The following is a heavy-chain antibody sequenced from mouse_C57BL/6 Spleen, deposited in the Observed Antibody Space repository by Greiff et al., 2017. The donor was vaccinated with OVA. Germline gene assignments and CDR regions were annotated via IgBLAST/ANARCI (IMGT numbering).Heavy chain of an antibody. D-gene: IGHD4-1*01. J-gene: IGHJ1*03. CDR3: ARAHWDGGYFDV. V-gene: IGHV5-16*01. Sequence: EVKVVESEGGLVQPGSSMKLSCTASGFTFSDYYMAWVRQVPEKGLEWVANINYDGSSTYYLDSLKSRFIISRDNAKNILYLQMSSLKSEDTATYYCARAHWDGGYFDVWGTGTTVTVSS. CDR2: INYDGSST. CDR1: GFTFSDYY.